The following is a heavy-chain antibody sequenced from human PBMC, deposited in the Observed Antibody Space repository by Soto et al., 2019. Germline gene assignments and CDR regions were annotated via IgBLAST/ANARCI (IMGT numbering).Heavy chain of an antibody. CDR3: AKARELSSMPYYYYGMDV. CDR2: ISGSGGST. V-gene: IGHV3-23*01. J-gene: IGHJ6*02. Sequence: QPGGSLRLSCAASGFTFSSYAMSWVRQAPGKGLEWVSAISGSGGSTYYADSVKGRFTISRDNSKNTLYLQMNSLRAEDTAVYYCAKARELSSMPYYYYGMDVWGQGTTVTVSS. D-gene: IGHD3-16*02. CDR1: GFTFSSYA.